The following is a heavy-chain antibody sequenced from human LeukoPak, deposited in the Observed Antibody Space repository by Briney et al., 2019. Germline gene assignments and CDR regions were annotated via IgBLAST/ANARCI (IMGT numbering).Heavy chain of an antibody. CDR2: IYYSGST. V-gene: IGHV4-59*01. Sequence: PSETLSLTCTVSGGSISSYYWSWLRQPPGKGLEWIGYIYYSGSTNYNPSLESRVTISVDTSKNQFSLKLSSVTAADTAVYYCARCDILTGDAFDIWGQGTMVTVSS. CDR3: ARCDILTGDAFDI. J-gene: IGHJ3*02. CDR1: GGSISSYY. D-gene: IGHD3-9*01.